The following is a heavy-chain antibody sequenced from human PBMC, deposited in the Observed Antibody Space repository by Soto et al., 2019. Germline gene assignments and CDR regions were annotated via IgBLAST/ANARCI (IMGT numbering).Heavy chain of an antibody. D-gene: IGHD6-13*01. Sequence: QVQLVQSGAEVKEPGASVKVSCKASGYNFASNHMHWVRQIPGQGLEWMGIIQPTDGSTSYAQRFRGRITLTRDAPTNTDYMELRGLTSEDTAVYYCVRDSFGSWTFDYWGQGTLLTVSS. CDR1: GYNFASNH. CDR3: VRDSFGSWTFDY. CDR2: IQPTDGST. J-gene: IGHJ4*02. V-gene: IGHV1-46*01.